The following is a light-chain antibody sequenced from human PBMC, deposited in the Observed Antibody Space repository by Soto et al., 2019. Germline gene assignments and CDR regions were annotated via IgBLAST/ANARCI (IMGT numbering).Light chain of an antibody. Sequence: QSALTQPASVSGSPGQSITISCTGTSSDVGGYKYVSWYQQHPGKAPKLMIYDVNNRPSGVSNRFSGSKSGNTASLTISGLQAEDEADYYCSSYTSSSTPGVVFGGGTKLTVL. CDR1: SSDVGGYKY. CDR2: DVN. V-gene: IGLV2-14*01. CDR3: SSYTSSSTPGVV. J-gene: IGLJ2*01.